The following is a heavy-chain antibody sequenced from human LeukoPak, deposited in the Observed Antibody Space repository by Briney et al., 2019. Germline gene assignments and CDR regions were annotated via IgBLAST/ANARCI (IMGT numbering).Heavy chain of an antibody. V-gene: IGHV4-61*02. J-gene: IGHJ4*02. Sequence: PSETLSLTCTVSGGSISSGSYYWSWIRQPAGKGLEWIGRIYTSGSTNYNPSLKSRVTISVDTSKNQFSLKLSSVTAADTAVYYCARRRSTMIVVVNRYYFDYWGQGTLVTVSS. CDR1: GGSISSGSYY. D-gene: IGHD3-22*01. CDR3: ARRRSTMIVVVNRYYFDY. CDR2: IYTSGST.